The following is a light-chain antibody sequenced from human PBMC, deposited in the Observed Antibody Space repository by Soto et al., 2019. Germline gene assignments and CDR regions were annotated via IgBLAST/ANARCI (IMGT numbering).Light chain of an antibody. Sequence: EIVLTQSPGTLSLSPGERATVSCRASQSVSSTFLAWYQQKPGQAPRLLIFAASSRATGIPDRFSGSASGTDFTLSISRLEPEDSAVYYCQQYGRSPRMFGQGTKVDIK. CDR3: QQYGRSPRM. J-gene: IGKJ1*01. CDR1: QSVSSTF. CDR2: AAS. V-gene: IGKV3-20*01.